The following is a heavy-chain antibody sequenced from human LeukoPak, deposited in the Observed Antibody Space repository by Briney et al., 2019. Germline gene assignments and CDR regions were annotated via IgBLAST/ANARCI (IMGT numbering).Heavy chain of an antibody. Sequence: GESLKISCKASGYTFTNYWIGWVRQMPGKGLEWMGIIYPGDSDTRYSPSFQGQVTISDDKSINTAYLQWSGLKASDSAMYYCARRFGYCSGDDCYLYAFDIWGQGTVVTVSS. CDR1: GYTFTNYW. J-gene: IGHJ3*02. D-gene: IGHD2-15*01. CDR3: ARRFGYCSGDDCYLYAFDI. V-gene: IGHV5-51*01. CDR2: IYPGDSDT.